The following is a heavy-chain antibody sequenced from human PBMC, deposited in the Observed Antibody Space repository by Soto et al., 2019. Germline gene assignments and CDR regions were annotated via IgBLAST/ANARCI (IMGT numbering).Heavy chain of an antibody. CDR1: GFTFSDYY. CDR2: ISTGSRYP. CDR3: VRGGGGGLFDP. D-gene: IGHD2-15*01. J-gene: IGHJ5*02. V-gene: IGHV3-11*05. Sequence: QVQLVESGGGLVTPGGSLSLSCASSGFTFSDYYMSWIRQSPGKGLECLSYISTGSRYPAYAYSVKDRFTISRDNARRSLALQMNRRTVDDTAIYYCVRGGGGGLFDPWGQGSMVTASS.